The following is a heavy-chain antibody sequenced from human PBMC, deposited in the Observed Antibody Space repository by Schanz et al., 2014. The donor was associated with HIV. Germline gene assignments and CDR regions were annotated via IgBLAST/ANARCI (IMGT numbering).Heavy chain of an antibody. Sequence: EVQLLQSGGGSVQPGGSLTLTCAASGFTFSNYAMRWIRQAPGQGLEWVSGISASGGATYYADSVKGRFAISRDNSKNTLYLQMNSLRSDDTAVFYCARGDILTGLYPYYFDSWGQGTLVTVSS. CDR3: ARGDILTGLYPYYFDS. CDR1: GFTFSNYA. CDR2: ISASGGAT. J-gene: IGHJ4*02. V-gene: IGHV3-23*01. D-gene: IGHD3-9*01.